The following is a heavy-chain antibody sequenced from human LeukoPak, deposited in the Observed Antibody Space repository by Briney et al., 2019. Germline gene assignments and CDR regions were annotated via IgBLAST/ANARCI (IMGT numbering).Heavy chain of an antibody. V-gene: IGHV1-46*01. J-gene: IGHJ5*02. Sequence: ASVKVSCKASGYTFTSYYMHWVRQAPGQGLEWVGIINPSGGSTSYAQKFQGRVTMTRDTSTSTVYMELSSLRSEDTAVYYCARKGILTYYDILTGYWDWFDPWGQGTLVTVSS. CDR3: ARKGILTYYDILTGYWDWFDP. CDR2: INPSGGST. CDR1: GYTFTSYY. D-gene: IGHD3-9*01.